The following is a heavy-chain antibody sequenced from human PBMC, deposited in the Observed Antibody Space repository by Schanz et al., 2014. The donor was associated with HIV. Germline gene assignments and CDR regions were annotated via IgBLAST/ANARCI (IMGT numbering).Heavy chain of an antibody. D-gene: IGHD3-3*01. J-gene: IGHJ6*02. V-gene: IGHV3-53*01. CDR1: GFTVSSSH. CDR3: ARPDYDFWVDV. Sequence: EVQLVESGGGLIQPGGSLRLSCAASGFTVSSSHMSWVRQAPGKGLEWVSIIHSGGSTYYADSVKGRFTISRDSSKNTLFLQMNSLRAEDTAVYYCARPDYDFWVDVWGQGTTVTVSS. CDR2: IHSGGST.